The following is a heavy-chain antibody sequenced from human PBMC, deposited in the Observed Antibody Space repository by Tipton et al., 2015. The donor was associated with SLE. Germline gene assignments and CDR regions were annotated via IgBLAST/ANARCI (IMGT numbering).Heavy chain of an antibody. CDR1: GFTFHNYW. V-gene: IGHV3-74*01. D-gene: IGHD3-16*01. CDR3: AGGTGAYFDH. Sequence: SLRLSCAASGFTFHNYWMHWVRQAPGKGLVWVSRLSTDGSVTTYADSVKGRFTISRDNSKNTVSLQMNSLRVEDTAVYYCAGGTGAYFDHWGQGTLVTVSS. J-gene: IGHJ4*02. CDR2: LSTDGSVT.